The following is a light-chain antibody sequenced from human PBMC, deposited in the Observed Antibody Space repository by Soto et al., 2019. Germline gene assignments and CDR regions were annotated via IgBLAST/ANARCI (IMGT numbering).Light chain of an antibody. CDR2: DTS. V-gene: IGKV3-20*01. J-gene: IGKJ5*01. Sequence: EFVFTHSPCTLAFSPFDRATLSCRSSQSLTNSFIAWYQQRPGQAPRLLIYDTSSRASGIPDRFSGSGSGTDFTLTISRLETEDFAVFYCQQYGTSEIIFGQGTRLEIK. CDR3: QQYGTSEII. CDR1: QSLTNSF.